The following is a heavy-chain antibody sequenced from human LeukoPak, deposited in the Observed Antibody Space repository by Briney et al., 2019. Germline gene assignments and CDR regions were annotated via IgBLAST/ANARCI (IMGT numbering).Heavy chain of an antibody. CDR2: IIPIFGTT. CDR1: GGTFSTYA. D-gene: IGHD6-13*01. J-gene: IGHJ5*02. V-gene: IGHV1-69*06. Sequence: GASVKVSCKASGGTFSTYAISWVRQAPGQGLEWMGGIIPIFGTTNYAQKFQGRVTITADKSTTTVYMELSSLRSEDTAVYYCARENPNIAAAVGSWFDPWGQGTLVTVSS. CDR3: ARENPNIAAAVGSWFDP.